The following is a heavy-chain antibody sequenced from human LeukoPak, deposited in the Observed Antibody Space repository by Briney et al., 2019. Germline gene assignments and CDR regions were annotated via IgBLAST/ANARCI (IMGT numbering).Heavy chain of an antibody. V-gene: IGHV4-30-4*01. CDR1: GGPISSGDYY. CDR2: IYYSGST. J-gene: IGHJ4*02. D-gene: IGHD3-22*01. CDR3: ARVYYYDSSGNFDY. Sequence: SETLSLTCTVSGGPISSGDYYWSWIRQPPGKGLEWIGYIYYSGSTYYNPSLKSRVTISADTSKNQFSLKLSSVTAADTAVYYCARVYYYDSSGNFDYWGQGTLVTVSS.